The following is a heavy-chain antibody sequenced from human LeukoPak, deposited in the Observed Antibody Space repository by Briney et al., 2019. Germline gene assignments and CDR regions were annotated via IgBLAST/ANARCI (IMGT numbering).Heavy chain of an antibody. CDR1: GSGFIFSNYG. CDR2: ISGTGAST. V-gene: IGHV3-23*01. CDR3: ARRAGAYSHPYDY. Sequence: GGSLRLSCAASGSGFIFSNYGMRWVRQAPGKGLEWVSAISGTGASTFYADSVKGRFTISRDNSKNTLYLQMNSLRAEDTAVYYCARRAGAYSHPYDYWGQGTLVTVSS. J-gene: IGHJ4*02. D-gene: IGHD4/OR15-4a*01.